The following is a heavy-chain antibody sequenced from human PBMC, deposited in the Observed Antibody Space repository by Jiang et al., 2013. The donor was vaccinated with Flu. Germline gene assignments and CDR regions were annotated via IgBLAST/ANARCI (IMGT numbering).Heavy chain of an antibody. D-gene: IGHD2-15*01. CDR1: GGTFSSYA. Sequence: SGAEVKKPGSSVKVSCKASGGTFSSYAISWVRQAPGQGLEWMGRVIPILGIANYAQKFQGRVTITADKSTSTAYMELSSLRSEDTAVYYCARDLVVVADYAFDIWGQGTMVTVSS. V-gene: IGHV1-69*04. CDR3: ARDLVVVADYAFDI. CDR2: VIPILGIA. J-gene: IGHJ3*02.